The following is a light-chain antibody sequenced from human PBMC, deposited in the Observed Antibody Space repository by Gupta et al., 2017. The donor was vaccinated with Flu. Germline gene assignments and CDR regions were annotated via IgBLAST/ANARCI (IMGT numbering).Light chain of an antibody. CDR2: DVS. CDR3: SSYTSSSDDVV. Sequence: VTLSCTGSSRDIGRYNSVAGYQQPPVTTPELIIYDVSNRPSGIPDRFSGSKSGNTASVTISWLQAEEEADYYCSSYTSSSDDVVFGGGTKLTVL. V-gene: IGLV2-18*02. CDR1: SRDIGRYNS. J-gene: IGLJ3*02.